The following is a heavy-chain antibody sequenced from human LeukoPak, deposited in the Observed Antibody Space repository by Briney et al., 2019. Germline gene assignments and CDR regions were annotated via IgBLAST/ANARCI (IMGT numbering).Heavy chain of an antibody. CDR1: GGTFSSYA. D-gene: IGHD2-21*02. J-gene: IGHJ3*02. CDR3: ARVKVVVVTAIDAFDI. Sequence: GSSVKVSCKASGGTFSSYAISWVRQAPGQGLEWMGWISAYNGNTNYAQKLQGRVTMTTDTSTSTAYMELRSLRSDDTAVYYCARVKVVVVTAIDAFDIWGQGTMATVSS. CDR2: ISAYNGNT. V-gene: IGHV1-18*01.